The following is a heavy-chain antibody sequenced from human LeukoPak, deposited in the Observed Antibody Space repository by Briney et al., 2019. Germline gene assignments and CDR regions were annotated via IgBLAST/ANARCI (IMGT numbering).Heavy chain of an antibody. D-gene: IGHD5-24*01. Sequence: SETLSLTCTASGGPVGSGTYCWSWIRQPPGKTLEWIGYICDSGSIDHNPSLKSRVTMSVDTSKSHFSLKLSSVTAADTAVYYCARSSVQFRTATHFDYWGQGTLVTVSS. CDR2: ICDSGSI. CDR1: GGPVGSGTYC. V-gene: IGHV4-61*03. CDR3: ARSSVQFRTATHFDY. J-gene: IGHJ4*02.